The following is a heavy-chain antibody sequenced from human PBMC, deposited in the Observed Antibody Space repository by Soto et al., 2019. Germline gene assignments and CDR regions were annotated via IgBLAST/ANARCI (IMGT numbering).Heavy chain of an antibody. V-gene: IGHV1-18*01. CDR3: ARDSRALCSGIGCPYFDY. Sequence: QVQLVQSGAEVKKPGASVTVSCKASGYTFASFGFSWVRQAPGQGLEWMAWISADNGDTNNAQKFQGRVILTTDTSKSTAYMELGRLSSDDTAVDYCARDSRALCSGIGCPYFDYWGQGTLVTVST. CDR1: GYTFASFG. CDR2: ISADNGDT. D-gene: IGHD2-15*01. J-gene: IGHJ4*02.